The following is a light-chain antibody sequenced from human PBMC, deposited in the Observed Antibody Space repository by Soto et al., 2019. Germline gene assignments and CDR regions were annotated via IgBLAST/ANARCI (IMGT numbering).Light chain of an antibody. Sequence: DIQMTQSPSSLSASVGDRVTITCRASQSISNYLNWYQQKPGKAPKLLMFAASSLQSGVPSRFSGGGSRTDFTLTISSLQPEGFATYYCQQSYSTPRTFGQGAKVEIK. CDR3: QQSYSTPRT. V-gene: IGKV1-39*01. CDR2: AAS. J-gene: IGKJ1*01. CDR1: QSISNY.